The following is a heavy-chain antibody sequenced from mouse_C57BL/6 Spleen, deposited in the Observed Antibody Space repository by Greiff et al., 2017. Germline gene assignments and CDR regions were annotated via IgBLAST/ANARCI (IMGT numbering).Heavy chain of an antibody. CDR2: INYDGSST. CDR3: ARALYDYDGAWFAY. D-gene: IGHD2-4*01. J-gene: IGHJ3*01. Sequence: EVKLMESEGGLVQPGSSMKLSCTASGFTFSDYYMAWVRQVPETGLEWVANINYDGSSTYYLDSLKSRFIISRDNAKNILYLQMSSLKSEDTATYYCARALYDYDGAWFAYWGQGTLVTVSA. V-gene: IGHV5-16*01. CDR1: GFTFSDYY.